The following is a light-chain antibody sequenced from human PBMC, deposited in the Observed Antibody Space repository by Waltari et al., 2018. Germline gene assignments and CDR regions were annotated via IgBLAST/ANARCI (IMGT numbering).Light chain of an antibody. CDR2: NNN. CDR3: AAWDDSLNGVV. V-gene: IGLV1-44*01. CDR1: SSNIGTDI. Sequence: QSVLTPSPSASGTSGQRVTISCSGSSSNIGTDIVNWYRHLPGTAPKLLIYNNNQRPSGVPDRFSGSKSGTSASLAISGLQSEDEADYYCAAWDDSLNGVVFGGGTKLSVL. J-gene: IGLJ2*01.